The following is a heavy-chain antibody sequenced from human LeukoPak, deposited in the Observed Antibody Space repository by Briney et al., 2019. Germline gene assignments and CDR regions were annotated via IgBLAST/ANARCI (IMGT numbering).Heavy chain of an antibody. J-gene: IGHJ3*02. CDR1: GYSISGAYY. V-gene: IGHV4-38-2*02. Sequence: SETLSLTCIVSGYSISGAYYWAWIRQPPGKGLEWIGNIYHSGFTYYNPSLKSRVTISIDTSRKQFSLKLSSVTAADTAVYYCAGEDDFWSGSGAFDIWGQGTMVTVSS. D-gene: IGHD3-3*01. CDR2: IYHSGFT. CDR3: AGEDDFWSGSGAFDI.